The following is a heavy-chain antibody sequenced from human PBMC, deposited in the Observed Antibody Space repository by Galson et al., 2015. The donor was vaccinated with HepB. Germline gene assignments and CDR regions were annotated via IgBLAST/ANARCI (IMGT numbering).Heavy chain of an antibody. J-gene: IGHJ1*01. CDR2: ISYDGSNK. D-gene: IGHD3-22*01. CDR3: AKDRYYYDPTKMYGDFQH. CDR1: GFTFSSYG. V-gene: IGHV3-30*18. Sequence: SLRLSCAASGFTFSSYGMHWVRQAPGKGLEWVAVISYDGSNKYYADSVKGRLTISRDNSKNTLYLQMNSLRAEDTAVYYCAKDRYYYDPTKMYGDFQHWGQGTLVTVSS.